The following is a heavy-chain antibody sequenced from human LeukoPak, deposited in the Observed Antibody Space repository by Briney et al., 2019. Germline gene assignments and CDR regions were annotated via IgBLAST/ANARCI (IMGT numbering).Heavy chain of an antibody. J-gene: IGHJ6*03. CDR1: GGSISSYY. V-gene: IGHV4-59*01. Sequence: SETLSLTCTVSGGSISSYYWSWIRQPPGKGLEWIGYIYYSGSTNYNPSLKSRVTISVDTSKNQFSLKLSSVTAADTAVYYCARGVTMVRGRGHMDVWGKGTTVTISS. CDR2: IYYSGST. D-gene: IGHD3-10*01. CDR3: ARGVTMVRGRGHMDV.